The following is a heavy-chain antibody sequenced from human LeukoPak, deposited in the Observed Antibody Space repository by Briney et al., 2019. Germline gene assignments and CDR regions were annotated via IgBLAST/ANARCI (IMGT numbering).Heavy chain of an antibody. CDR1: GFSFISYG. V-gene: IGHV3-30*03. CDR3: FDY. Sequence: GGSLRLSCAASGFSFISYGMHWVRQAPGKGLERVGVISDDGRRKDYAGSVKGRFTISRDNSKDTLYLYCAKRPSDYGDYVSYFDYWGQGTLVTVSS. D-gene: IGHD4-17*01. J-gene: IGHJ4*02. CDR2: ISDDGRRK.